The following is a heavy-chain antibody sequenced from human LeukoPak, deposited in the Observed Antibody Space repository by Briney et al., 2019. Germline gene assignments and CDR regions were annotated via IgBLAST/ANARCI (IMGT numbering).Heavy chain of an antibody. CDR1: GYTFTGYY. D-gene: IGHD3-3*01. CDR2: INPNSGGT. Sequence: GASVKVSCKASGYTFTGYYMHWVRQAPGQGLEWMGCINPNSGGTNYAQKFQGRVTMTRDTSISTAYMELSRLRSDDTAVYYCARTGPYYDFWSGYHTPYYFDYWGQGTLVTVSS. V-gene: IGHV1-2*02. J-gene: IGHJ4*02. CDR3: ARTGPYYDFWSGYHTPYYFDY.